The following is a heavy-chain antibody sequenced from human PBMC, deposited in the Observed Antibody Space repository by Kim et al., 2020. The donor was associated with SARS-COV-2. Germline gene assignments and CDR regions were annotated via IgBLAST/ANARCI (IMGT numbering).Heavy chain of an antibody. CDR2: IYYSGST. J-gene: IGHJ4*02. V-gene: IGHV4-31*03. D-gene: IGHD2-2*01. CDR1: GGSISSGGYY. Sequence: SETLSLTCTVSGGSISSGGYYWRWIRQHPGKGLEWIGYIYYSGSTYYNPSLKSRVTISVDTSKNQFSLKLSSVTAADTAVYYCARVVVEGYFDYWGQGTLVTVSS. CDR3: ARVVVEGYFDY.